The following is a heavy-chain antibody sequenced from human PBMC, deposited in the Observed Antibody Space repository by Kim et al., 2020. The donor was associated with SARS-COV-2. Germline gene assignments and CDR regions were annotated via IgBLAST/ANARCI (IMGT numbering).Heavy chain of an antibody. CDR3: ARDLWGYDYGDYVSY. D-gene: IGHD4-17*01. J-gene: IGHJ4*02. CDR1: GGTFSSYA. Sequence: SVKVSCKASGGTFSSYAISWVRQAPGQGLEWMGGIIPIFGTANYAQKFQGRVTITADESTSTAYMELSSLRSEDTAVYYCARDLWGYDYGDYVSYWGQGTLVTVSS. V-gene: IGHV1-69*13. CDR2: IIPIFGTA.